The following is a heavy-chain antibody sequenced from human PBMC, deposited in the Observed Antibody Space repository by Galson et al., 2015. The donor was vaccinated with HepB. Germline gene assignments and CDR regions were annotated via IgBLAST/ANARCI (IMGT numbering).Heavy chain of an antibody. D-gene: IGHD3-16*01. CDR2: ISFDGSHK. CDR3: ARDSGLGY. V-gene: IGHV3-30*04. CDR1: GFTFSSYA. Sequence: SLRLSCAASGFTFSSYAMHWVRQAPGKGLDWVAIISFDGSHKYYADSVKGRFIISRDNSPNTLYLQMNSLRAEDTAVYYCARDSGLGYWGQGTLVTVSS. J-gene: IGHJ4*02.